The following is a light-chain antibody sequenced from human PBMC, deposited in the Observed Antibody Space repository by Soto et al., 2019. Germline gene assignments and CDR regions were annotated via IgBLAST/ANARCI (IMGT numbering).Light chain of an antibody. CDR1: RSNIGAGYA. Sequence: QSVLTQPPSVSGAPGQRVTISCPGSRSNIGAGYAVHWYQQLPGTAPKLLIYDNTNRPSGVPDRFSASESGTSASLAITGLQSEDEADYYCQSYDTSLSASVFGGGTKLTVL. CDR2: DNT. CDR3: QSYDTSLSASV. J-gene: IGLJ2*01. V-gene: IGLV1-40*01.